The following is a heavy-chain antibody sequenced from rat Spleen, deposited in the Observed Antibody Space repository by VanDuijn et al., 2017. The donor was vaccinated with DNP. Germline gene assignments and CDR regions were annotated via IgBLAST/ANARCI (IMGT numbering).Heavy chain of an antibody. J-gene: IGHJ3*01. D-gene: IGHD1-4*01. V-gene: IGHV5-31*01. CDR2: ISNSGGNT. CDR3: ARRPPGYSRGWFGY. Sequence: EVQLVESGGGLVQPGRSLKLSCVASGFTFNNYWMTWIRQAPGKGREWVASISNSGGNTYYPDSVKGRFTISRDNSKSTQYLQMDSLTSEDTATYFCARRPPGYSRGWFGYWGQGTLVTVSS. CDR1: GFTFNNYW.